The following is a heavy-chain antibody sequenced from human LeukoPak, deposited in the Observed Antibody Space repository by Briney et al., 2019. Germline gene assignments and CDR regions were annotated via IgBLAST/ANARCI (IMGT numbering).Heavy chain of an antibody. CDR3: TRDQEGSDY. CDR1: GFTFSSYA. CDR2: ITSSSSAK. Sequence: GRSLRLSCAASGFTFSSYAMHWVRQAPGKGLEWVSYITSSSSAKYYADSVKGRFTISRDNAENSLYLQMNSLRAEDTAVYYCTRDQEGSDYWGQGTLVTVSS. V-gene: IGHV3-48*01. J-gene: IGHJ4*02.